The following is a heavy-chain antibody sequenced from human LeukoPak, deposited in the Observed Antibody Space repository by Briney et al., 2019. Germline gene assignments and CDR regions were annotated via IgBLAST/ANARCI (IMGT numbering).Heavy chain of an antibody. CDR2: IYTSGST. J-gene: IGHJ4*02. CDR3: ARDDNWNYYDY. D-gene: IGHD1-20*01. V-gene: IGHV4-61*02. CDR1: GGSISSGSRY. Sequence: TLSLTCTVSGGSISSGSRYWSWIRQPAGKGLEWIGRIYTSGSTNYNPSLKSRVTISVDTSKNQFSLKLSSVTAADTAVYYCARDDNWNYYDYWGQGTLVTVSS.